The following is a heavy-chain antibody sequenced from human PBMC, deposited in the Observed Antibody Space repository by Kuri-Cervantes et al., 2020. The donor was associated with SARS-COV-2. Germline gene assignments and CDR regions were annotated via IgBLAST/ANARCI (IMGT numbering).Heavy chain of an antibody. V-gene: IGHV4-39*01. J-gene: IGHJ5*02. Sequence: SETLSLTCTVSGGSISSSSYYWSWIRQPPGKGLEWIGSIYYSGSTYYNPSLKSRVTISVDTSKNQFFLKLSSVTAADTAVYYCARQMMSSITIFGVVITRNWFDPWGQGTLVTVSS. D-gene: IGHD3-3*01. CDR3: ARQMMSSITIFGVVITRNWFDP. CDR1: GGSISSSSYY. CDR2: IYYSGST.